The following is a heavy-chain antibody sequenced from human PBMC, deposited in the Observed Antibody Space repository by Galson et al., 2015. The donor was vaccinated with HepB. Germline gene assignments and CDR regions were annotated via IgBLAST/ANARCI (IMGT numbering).Heavy chain of an antibody. CDR2: ISPYNGNT. V-gene: IGHV1-18*01. J-gene: IGHJ4*02. Sequence: SVKVSCKASGGTFSSYAISWVRQAPGQGLEWMGWISPYNGNTNYAQKFQGRVTMTTDTSTTTGYMELRSLRSDDTAVYFCARAPPPYYDTNRGLDYWGQGTLVTVSS. CDR1: GGTFSSYA. CDR3: ARAPPPYYDTNRGLDY. D-gene: IGHD3-22*01.